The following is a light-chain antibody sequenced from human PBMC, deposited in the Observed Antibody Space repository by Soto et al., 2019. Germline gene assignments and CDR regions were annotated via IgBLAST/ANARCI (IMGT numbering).Light chain of an antibody. CDR2: GVS. J-gene: IGKJ1*01. V-gene: IGKV3-15*01. CDR3: QQAYSPPWT. Sequence: EIVLTQSPGTLSLSLGESATLSCRASQSVSSYLAWYQQKPGQAPRLLIYGVSTRATGIPARFSGSGSETEFTLTISSLQPEDVAIYYCQQAYSPPWTFGQGTKVDIK. CDR1: QSVSSY.